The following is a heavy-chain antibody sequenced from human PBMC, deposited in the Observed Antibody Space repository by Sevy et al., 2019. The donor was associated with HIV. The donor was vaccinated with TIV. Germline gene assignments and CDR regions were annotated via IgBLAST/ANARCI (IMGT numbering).Heavy chain of an antibody. CDR2: LSFGCGEI. J-gene: IGHJ4*02. Sequence: GGSLRLPCAASGFTFSSYSMSWVRQPPGKGLEWVSTLSFGCGEINYADSVKGRFTISRDNSKSSVYQQMNNLRPEDTAVYYCAREGCTKPHDYWGQGTLVTVSS. CDR1: GFTFSSYS. V-gene: IGHV3-23*01. D-gene: IGHD2-8*01. CDR3: AREGCTKPHDY.